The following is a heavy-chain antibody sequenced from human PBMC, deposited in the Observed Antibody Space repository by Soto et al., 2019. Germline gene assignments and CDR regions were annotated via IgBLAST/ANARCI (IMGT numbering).Heavy chain of an antibody. V-gene: IGHV3-33*01. Sequence: QVQLVESGGGVVQPGTSLRLSCAASGFTFSSYGMHWVRQAPGKGLEWVAVIWYDGSNKYYADSVKGRFSISKDNSKNTLYLEMNSLRAEDTAVYYCARANVGHCGGDCYRIDYWGQGTLVTVSS. D-gene: IGHD2-21*02. CDR3: ARANVGHCGGDCYRIDY. CDR2: IWYDGSNK. CDR1: GFTFSSYG. J-gene: IGHJ4*02.